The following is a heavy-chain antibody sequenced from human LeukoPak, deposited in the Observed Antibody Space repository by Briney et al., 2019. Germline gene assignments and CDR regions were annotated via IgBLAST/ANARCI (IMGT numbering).Heavy chain of an antibody. Sequence: GRSLRLSCAASGFSFSSYAMHWVRQAPGKGLEWVAAIPNDGSKTYYADSVKGRLTISRDNSKNTLYLQMNSLRAEDTAVYYCANERGYNYGYSFDYWGQGTLVTVSS. CDR1: GFSFSSYA. CDR2: IPNDGSKT. D-gene: IGHD5-18*01. V-gene: IGHV3-30-3*02. CDR3: ANERGYNYGYSFDY. J-gene: IGHJ4*02.